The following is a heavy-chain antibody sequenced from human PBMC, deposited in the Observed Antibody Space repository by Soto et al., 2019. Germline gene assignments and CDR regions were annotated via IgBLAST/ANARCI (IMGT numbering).Heavy chain of an antibody. CDR3: ARDAPGVAPF. V-gene: IGHV4-31*03. D-gene: IGHD2-8*01. CDR1: GGTIIDGQTY. Sequence: SETLSLTCTVSGGTIIDGQTYLNLIRRHPEKGLEWMGYINYRGTTNYSPALKSRILISIDTSKNQFSLSLTSVTAADTAVYYCARDAPGVAPFWGQGTLVTVSS. CDR2: INYRGTT. J-gene: IGHJ4*02.